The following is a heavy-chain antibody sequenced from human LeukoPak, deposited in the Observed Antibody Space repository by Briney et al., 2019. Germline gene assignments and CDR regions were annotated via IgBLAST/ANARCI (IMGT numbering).Heavy chain of an antibody. V-gene: IGHV3-30*18. CDR2: ISYVGSNK. Sequence: GGSLRLSCAASGFTFSMHWVRQAPGTGLEWVALISYVGSNKYYADSVKGRFTISSDNSKNTVYLQMDRLRGEDTAVYYCAKEDAGGWLGIDYWGQGTLVTVSS. D-gene: IGHD6-19*01. CDR1: GFTFS. J-gene: IGHJ4*02. CDR3: AKEDAGGWLGIDY.